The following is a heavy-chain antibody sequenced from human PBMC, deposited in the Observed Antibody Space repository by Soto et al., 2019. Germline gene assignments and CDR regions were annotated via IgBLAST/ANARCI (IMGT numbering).Heavy chain of an antibody. CDR3: ARDGRDYVWGILDY. CDR1: GGSVSSGSYY. CDR2: VYYSGST. Sequence: SETLSLTCTVSGGSVSSGSYYWSWIRQPPGKGLEWIGYVYYSGSTNYNPSLKSRVTISVDTSKNQFSLKLSSVTAADTAVYYCARDGRDYVWGILDYWGQGTLVTVS. D-gene: IGHD3-16*01. V-gene: IGHV4-61*01. J-gene: IGHJ4*02.